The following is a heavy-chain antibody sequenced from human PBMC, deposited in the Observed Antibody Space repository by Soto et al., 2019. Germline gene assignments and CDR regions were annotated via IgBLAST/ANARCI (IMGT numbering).Heavy chain of an antibody. D-gene: IGHD2-8*02. CDR2: INHSGST. CDR1: GGSFSGYY. V-gene: IGHV4-34*01. J-gene: IGHJ4*02. Sequence: QVQLQQWGAGLLKPSETLSLTCAVYGGSFSGYYWTWIRQPPGTGLGWIGEINHSGSTNYNPSLKSPVTISVDTSKNPFSLKLTSVTAADTAVYYCASDKITGLFDYWGQGTLVSVSS. CDR3: ASDKITGLFDY.